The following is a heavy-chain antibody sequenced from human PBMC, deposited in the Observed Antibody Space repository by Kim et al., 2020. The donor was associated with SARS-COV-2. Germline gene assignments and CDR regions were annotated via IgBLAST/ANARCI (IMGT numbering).Heavy chain of an antibody. J-gene: IGHJ4*02. CDR3: AKSKGIVVVTATRFDY. CDR1: GFTFSSYG. V-gene: IGHV3-30*18. D-gene: IGHD2-21*02. CDR2: ISYDGSNK. Sequence: GGSLRLSCTASGFTFSSYGMHWVRQAPGKGLEWVAVISYDGSNKYYADSVKGRFTISRDNSKNTLYLQMNSLRAEDTAVYYCAKSKGIVVVTATRFDYWGQGTLVTVSS.